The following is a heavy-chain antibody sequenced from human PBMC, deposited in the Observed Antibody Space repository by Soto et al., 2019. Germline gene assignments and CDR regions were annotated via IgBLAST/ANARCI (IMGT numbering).Heavy chain of an antibody. CDR2: ISYDGSNK. Sequence: PGGSLRLSCAASGFTFSSYAMHWVRQAPGKGLEWVAVISYDGSNKYYADSVKGRFTISRDNSKNTLYLQMNSLRAEDTAVYYCARESVATITGDYYYYGMDVWGQGTTVTVSS. CDR1: GFTFSSYA. V-gene: IGHV3-30-3*01. CDR3: ARESVATITGDYYYYGMDV. J-gene: IGHJ6*02. D-gene: IGHD5-12*01.